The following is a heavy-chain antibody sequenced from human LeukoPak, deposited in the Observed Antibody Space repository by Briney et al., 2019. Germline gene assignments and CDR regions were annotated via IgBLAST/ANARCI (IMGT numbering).Heavy chain of an antibody. CDR2: IYYTGTT. D-gene: IGHD6-13*01. CDR1: GGSVSNTNYY. V-gene: IGHV4-39*07. Sequence: PSETLSLTCTVSGGSVSNTNYYWAWIRQPPGRGLEWIGSIYYTGTTFDNPSLKSRVTLSVDTSKNQFSLRLTSVTAADTAFYYCAREEYSSDWYGHDSWGQGTLVTVSS. J-gene: IGHJ4*02. CDR3: AREEYSSDWYGHDS.